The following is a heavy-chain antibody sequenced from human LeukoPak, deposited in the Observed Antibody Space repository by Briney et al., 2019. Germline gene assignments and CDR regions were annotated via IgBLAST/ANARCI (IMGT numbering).Heavy chain of an antibody. CDR2: IKQDGSEK. Sequence: GGSPRLSCAASGFTFSSYWMSWVRQAPGKGLEWVANIKQDGSEKYYVDSVKGRFTISRDNAENSLFLQMNRLRVEDTAVYYCTRDFGRSSYYFDFWGQGTLVTVSS. CDR3: TRDFGRSSYYFDF. J-gene: IGHJ4*02. D-gene: IGHD3-3*01. V-gene: IGHV3-7*01. CDR1: GFTFSSYW.